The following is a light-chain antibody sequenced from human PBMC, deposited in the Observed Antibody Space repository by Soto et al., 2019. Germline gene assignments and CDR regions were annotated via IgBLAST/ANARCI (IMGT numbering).Light chain of an antibody. Sequence: DIQMTQSPSTLSASVGDRVTITCRASQTISSWLAWYQQKPGTAPQLLIYKASTLESGVPSRFSGSGSGTEFTLTISNLQPDDCATYYCQQYSSYWTFAQGTKVDIK. CDR1: QTISSW. CDR3: QQYSSYWT. V-gene: IGKV1-5*03. J-gene: IGKJ1*01. CDR2: KAS.